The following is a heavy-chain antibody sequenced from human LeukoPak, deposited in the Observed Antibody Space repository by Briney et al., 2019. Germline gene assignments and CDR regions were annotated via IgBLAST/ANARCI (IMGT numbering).Heavy chain of an antibody. D-gene: IGHD3-22*01. V-gene: IGHV4-31*03. J-gene: IGHJ4*02. CDR2: VYYSGST. CDR1: GGSISSGGYY. CDR3: ARGPDYYDSSGYYRGPHFDY. Sequence: SETLSLTCTVSGGSISSGGYYWSWIRQHPGKGLEWIGYVYYSGSTYYNPSLKSRVTISVDPSENQFSLKLSSVTAADTAVYYCARGPDYYDSSGYYRGPHFDYWGQGTLVTVSS.